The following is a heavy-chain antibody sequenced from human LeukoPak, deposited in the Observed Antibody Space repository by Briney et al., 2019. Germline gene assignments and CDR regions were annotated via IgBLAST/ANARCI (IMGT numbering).Heavy chain of an antibody. V-gene: IGHV3-30-3*02. CDR1: GFTFSSYA. CDR2: ISYDGSNK. J-gene: IGHJ4*02. D-gene: IGHD1-26*01. CDR3: AKVQIVGATTPWYFDY. Sequence: PGGSLRLSCAASGFTFSSYAMHWVRQAPGKGLEWVAVISYDGSNKYYADSVKGRFTISRDNAKNSLYLQMNSLRAEDTALYYCAKVQIVGATTPWYFDYWGQGTLVTVSS.